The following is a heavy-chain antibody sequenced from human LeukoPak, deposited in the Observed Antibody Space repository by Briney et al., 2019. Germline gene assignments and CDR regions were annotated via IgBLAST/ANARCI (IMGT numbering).Heavy chain of an antibody. CDR2: ISAYNGNT. Sequence: ASVKVSCKASGYTFTSYGISWVRQAPGQGLEWMGWISAYNGNTNYAQKLQGRVTMTTDTSTSTAYMELSRLRSDDTAVYYCARDRYSSSWTDYWGQGTLVTVSS. V-gene: IGHV1-18*01. D-gene: IGHD6-13*01. J-gene: IGHJ4*02. CDR1: GYTFTSYG. CDR3: ARDRYSSSWTDY.